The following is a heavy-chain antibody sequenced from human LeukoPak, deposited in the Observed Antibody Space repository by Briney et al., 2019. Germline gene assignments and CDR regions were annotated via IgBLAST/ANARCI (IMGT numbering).Heavy chain of an antibody. J-gene: IGHJ4*02. V-gene: IGHV3-33*01. CDR2: IWSDGSNK. CDR3: ARERSGSYRYYFDY. CDR1: GFTFSSFD. Sequence: GGSLRLSCAASGFTFSSFDMHWVRQAPGKGLEWVALIWSDGSNKYYADSVKGRFTISRDNSKTTLYLQMNGLRAEDTAVYLCARERSGSYRYYFDYWGQGTLATVST. D-gene: IGHD1-26*01.